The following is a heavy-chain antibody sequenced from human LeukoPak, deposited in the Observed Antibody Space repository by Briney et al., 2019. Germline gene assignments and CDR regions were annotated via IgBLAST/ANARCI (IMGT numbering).Heavy chain of an antibody. D-gene: IGHD2-21*01. CDR1: GGSFSGYY. CDR3: ARVGYFPDYYMDV. CDR2: INHSGST. J-gene: IGHJ6*03. V-gene: IGHV4-34*01. Sequence: SETLSLTCAVYGGSFSGYYWSWIRQPPGKGLEWIGEINHSGSTNYNPSLKRRVTISLDTSKNQFSLKLSSVTAADLAVYYCARVGYFPDYYMDVWGKGTTVTVSS.